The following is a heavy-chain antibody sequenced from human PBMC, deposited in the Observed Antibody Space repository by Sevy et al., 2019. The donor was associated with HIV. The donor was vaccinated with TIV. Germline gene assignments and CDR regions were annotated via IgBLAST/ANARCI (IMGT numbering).Heavy chain of an antibody. CDR2: IKSKTDGGTT. J-gene: IGHJ6*02. D-gene: IGHD3-3*01. Sequence: GGSLRLSCAASGFTFSNAWMGWVRQAPGKGLEWVGRIKSKTDGGTTDYAAPVKGRFTISRDDSKNTLYLQMNSLKTEDTAVYYCTTGTRRFSRGYYTKYYYGMDVWGQGTTVTVSS. CDR3: TTGTRRFSRGYYTKYYYGMDV. V-gene: IGHV3-15*01. CDR1: GFTFSNAW.